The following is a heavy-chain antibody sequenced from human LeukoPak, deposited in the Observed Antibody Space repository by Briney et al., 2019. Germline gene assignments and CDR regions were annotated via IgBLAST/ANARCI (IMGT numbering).Heavy chain of an antibody. V-gene: IGHV1-2*02. Sequence: ASVKVSCKASGYTFNDYYIHWVRQAPGQGLEWMGWVNPNTGTTNYAQKFQGRVTLTGDTSISTAYMELSSLTSDDTAVYYCARQSYGSSYYFDYWGQGTLVTVSS. J-gene: IGHJ4*02. CDR2: VNPNTGTT. D-gene: IGHD6-6*01. CDR3: ARQSYGSSYYFDY. CDR1: GYTFNDYY.